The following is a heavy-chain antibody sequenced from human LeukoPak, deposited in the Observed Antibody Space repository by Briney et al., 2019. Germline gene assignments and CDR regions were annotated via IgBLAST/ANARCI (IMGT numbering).Heavy chain of an antibody. CDR3: ARDSRRIAPYAFDI. J-gene: IGHJ3*02. V-gene: IGHV4-34*01. Sequence: PSETLSLTCAVYGGSFSGYYWSWIRQPPGKGLEWIGEINHSGSTNYNPSLKSRVTISVDTSKNQFSLKLSSVTAADTAVYHCARDSRRIAPYAFDIWGQGTMVTVSS. CDR1: GGSFSGYY. CDR2: INHSGST.